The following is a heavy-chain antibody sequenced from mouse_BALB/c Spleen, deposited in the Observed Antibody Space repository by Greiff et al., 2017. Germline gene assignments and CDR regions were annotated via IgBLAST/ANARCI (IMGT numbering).Heavy chain of an antibody. J-gene: IGHJ4*01. Sequence: VHVKQSGAELVKPGASVKLSCTASGFNIKDTYMHWVKQRPEQGLEWIGRIDPANGNTKYDPKFQGKATITADTSSNTAYLQLSSLTSEDTAVYYCARGGLPHYYAMDYWGQGTSVTVSS. V-gene: IGHV14-3*02. D-gene: IGHD2-4*01. CDR2: IDPANGNT. CDR3: ARGGLPHYYAMDY. CDR1: GFNIKDTY.